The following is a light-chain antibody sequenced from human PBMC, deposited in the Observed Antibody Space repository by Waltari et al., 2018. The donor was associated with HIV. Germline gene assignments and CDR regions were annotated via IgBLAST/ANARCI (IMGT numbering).Light chain of an antibody. J-gene: IGLJ3*02. CDR1: SSNIGAGYD. V-gene: IGLV1-40*01. Sequence: QSVLTHPPSVSGAPGQRVTIPCTGSSSNIGAGYDVHWYPQLPGTAPKPLLYGNSNRPSGVPDRFSGSKSGTSASLAITGLQAEDEADYYCQSYDSSLSGRNWVFGGGTKLTVL. CDR3: QSYDSSLSGRNWV. CDR2: GNS.